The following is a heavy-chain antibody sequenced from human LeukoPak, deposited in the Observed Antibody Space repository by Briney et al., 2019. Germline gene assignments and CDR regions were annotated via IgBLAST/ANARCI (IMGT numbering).Heavy chain of an antibody. J-gene: IGHJ4*02. D-gene: IGHD2-2*01. CDR1: GGSFSGYY. CDR2: INHSGST. V-gene: IGHV4-34*01. CDR3: ARDFGSTLL. Sequence: PSETLSLTCAVYGGSFSGYYWSWIRQPPGKGLEWIGEINHSGSTNYNPSLKSRVTISVDTSKNQFSLKLSSVTAADTAVYYCARDFGSTLLWGQGTLVTVSS.